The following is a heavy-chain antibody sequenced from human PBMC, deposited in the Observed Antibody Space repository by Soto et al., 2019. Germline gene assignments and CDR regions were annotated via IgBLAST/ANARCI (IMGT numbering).Heavy chain of an antibody. V-gene: IGHV1-18*01. J-gene: IGHJ6*02. CDR2: ISPDNGNT. Sequence: GASVKVSCKASGYTFTSYAMHWVRQAPGQGLEWMGWISPDNGNTNYAQKLQGRVTMTTDTSTNTAYMELRSLRSDDTAVYYCARALGYSGYAGMDVWGQGTTVTVSS. CDR1: GYTFTSYA. CDR3: ARALGYSGYAGMDV. D-gene: IGHD5-12*01.